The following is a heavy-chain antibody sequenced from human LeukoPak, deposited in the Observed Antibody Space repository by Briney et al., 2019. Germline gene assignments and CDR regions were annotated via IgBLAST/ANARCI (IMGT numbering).Heavy chain of an antibody. CDR1: GGTFSSYA. CDR3: ARGRYSSSWYGDAFDI. D-gene: IGHD6-13*01. CDR2: IIPIFGTA. V-gene: IGHV1-69*13. J-gene: IGHJ3*02. Sequence: GASVKVSCKASGGTFSSYAISWVRQAPGQGLEWMGGIIPIFGTANYAQKFQGRVTITADESTSTAYMELSSLRSEDTAVYYCARGRYSSSWYGDAFDIWXXXTMVTVSS.